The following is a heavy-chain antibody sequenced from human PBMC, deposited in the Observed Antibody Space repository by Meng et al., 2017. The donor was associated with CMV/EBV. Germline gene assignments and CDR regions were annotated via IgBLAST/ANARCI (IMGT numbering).Heavy chain of an antibody. Sequence: SLKISCAASGFTFDDYATHWVRQGPGKGLEWVSGISWNSGSIVYADSVKGRFTISRDNAKNSLYLQMNSLRDEDMALYHCAKGVYSNYDAPFDYWGQGILVTISS. V-gene: IGHV3-9*03. CDR2: ISWNSGSI. D-gene: IGHD4-11*01. J-gene: IGHJ4*02. CDR3: AKGVYSNYDAPFDY. CDR1: GFTFDDYA.